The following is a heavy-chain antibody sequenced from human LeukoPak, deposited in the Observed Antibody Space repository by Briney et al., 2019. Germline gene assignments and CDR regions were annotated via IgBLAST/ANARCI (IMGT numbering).Heavy chain of an antibody. D-gene: IGHD6-13*01. Sequence: ASVKVSCKASGYTFTCYYMHWVRQAPGQGLEWMGWINPNSGGTNYAQKFQGWVTMTRDTSISTAYMELSRLRSDDTAVYYCARESPGAAAGAEYFQHWGQGTLVTVSS. CDR2: INPNSGGT. CDR1: GYTFTCYY. J-gene: IGHJ1*01. V-gene: IGHV1-2*04. CDR3: ARESPGAAAGAEYFQH.